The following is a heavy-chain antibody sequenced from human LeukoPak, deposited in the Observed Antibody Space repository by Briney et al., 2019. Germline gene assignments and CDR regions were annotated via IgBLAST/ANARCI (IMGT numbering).Heavy chain of an antibody. Sequence: SETLSLTCTVSGGSISSGSYYWSWIRQPPGKGLEYIGYIYYSGSTDYNPSLKSRITISVDTSKNQFSLKLSSVTAADTAVYYCARHYYDSSGYYYFDYWGQGTLVTVSS. V-gene: IGHV4-61*01. CDR2: IYYSGST. D-gene: IGHD3-22*01. CDR3: ARHYYDSSGYYYFDY. J-gene: IGHJ4*02. CDR1: GGSISSGSYY.